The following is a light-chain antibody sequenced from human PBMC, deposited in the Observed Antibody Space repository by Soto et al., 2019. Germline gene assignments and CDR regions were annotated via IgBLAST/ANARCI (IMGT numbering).Light chain of an antibody. CDR2: DVN. Sequence: QYALTQPRSVSGSPGQSVTISCTGNSSDVGGYNYVSWYQQHPGKAPKLMIYDVNKRPSGVPDRFSGSKSGNTASLTISGLQAEDEADYYCCSYAGSYTVVFGGGTKLTVL. CDR1: SSDVGGYNY. CDR3: CSYAGSYTVV. J-gene: IGLJ2*01. V-gene: IGLV2-11*01.